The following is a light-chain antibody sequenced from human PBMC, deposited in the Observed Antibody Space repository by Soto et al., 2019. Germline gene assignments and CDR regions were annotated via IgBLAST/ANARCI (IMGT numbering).Light chain of an antibody. J-gene: IGLJ3*02. Sequence: QSALTQPPSASGSPGQSVAISCTGTSSDVGGYNYVSWYQQHPGKAPKLIIYEVVKRPSGVPDRFSGSKSGNTASLTVSGLQPEDEADYYCSSHGGGGVFGGGTKVTVL. CDR2: EVV. V-gene: IGLV2-8*01. CDR1: SSDVGGYNY. CDR3: SSHGGGGV.